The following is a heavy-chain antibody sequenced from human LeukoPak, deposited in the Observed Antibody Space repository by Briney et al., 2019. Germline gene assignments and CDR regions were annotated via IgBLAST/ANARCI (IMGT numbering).Heavy chain of an antibody. V-gene: IGHV1-18*01. CDR3: ARGPIAAAGDS. D-gene: IGHD6-13*01. CDR1: GYTFTSYG. CDR2: INANNGNT. Sequence: GASVKVSCKASGYTFTSYGITWVRQAPGQGLEWMGWINANNGNTNYAENLQGRVTMTTDTSTNTVYMELRSLKSDDTAVYYCARGPIAAAGDSWGQGTLVTVSS. J-gene: IGHJ4*02.